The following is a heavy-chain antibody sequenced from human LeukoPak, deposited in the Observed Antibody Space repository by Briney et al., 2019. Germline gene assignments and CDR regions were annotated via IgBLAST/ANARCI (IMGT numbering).Heavy chain of an antibody. CDR1: GYNFSTSW. CDR2: IYPGDSDT. J-gene: IGHJ4*02. V-gene: IGHV5-51*01. CDR3: AKHPSGNSSLPLDC. Sequence: GESLKISCKGSGYNFSTSWIGWVRQMPGKGLEWMGVIYPGDSDTIYSPSFQGQVTLSADKSISTAYLQWNTLKASDTATYYCAKHPSGNSSLPLDCWGQGTLVTVSS. D-gene: IGHD1-26*01.